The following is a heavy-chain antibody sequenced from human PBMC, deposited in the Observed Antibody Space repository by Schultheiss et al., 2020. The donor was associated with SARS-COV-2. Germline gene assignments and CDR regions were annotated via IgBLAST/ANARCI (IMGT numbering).Heavy chain of an antibody. J-gene: IGHJ3*02. CDR1: GFTVSSNY. V-gene: IGHV3-66*01. D-gene: IGHD6-13*01. CDR3: ARDRSWYRGAFDI. Sequence: GGSLRLSCAASGFTVSSNYMSWVRQAPGKGLEWVSVIYSGGSTYYADSVKGRFTISRDNAKNSLYLQMNSLRDEDTAVYYCARDRSWYRGAFDIWGQGTMVTVSS. CDR2: IYSGGST.